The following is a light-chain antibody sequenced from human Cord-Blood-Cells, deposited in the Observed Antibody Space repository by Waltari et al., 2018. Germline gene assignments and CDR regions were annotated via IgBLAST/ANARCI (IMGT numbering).Light chain of an antibody. CDR3: QEYNSAPRT. CDR2: AAS. V-gene: IGKV1-27*01. J-gene: IGKJ1*01. Sequence: DIQMTQSPSSLSASVGDRVTITCRPSQRISNYLACYQQKPGKVPKLLIYAASTLQSGVPSRFSGSGWGTDFTLTMSSLQPEDVTTYYCQEYNSAPRTFGQGTKVEIK. CDR1: QRISNY.